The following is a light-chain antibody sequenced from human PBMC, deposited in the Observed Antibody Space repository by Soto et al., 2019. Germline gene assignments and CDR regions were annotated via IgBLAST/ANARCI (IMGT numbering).Light chain of an antibody. CDR2: AAS. CDR1: QDVKDN. V-gene: IGKV1-17*01. Sequence: DIQMTQSPSSLSASVGDRVIITCRSSQDVKDNLGWYQLKAGEAPKTLIYAASTLKSGVPSRFSGSGSGTEFTLTIDSLQPEDFATYYCVQHKSYPLTFGGGTKVEL. CDR3: VQHKSYPLT. J-gene: IGKJ4*01.